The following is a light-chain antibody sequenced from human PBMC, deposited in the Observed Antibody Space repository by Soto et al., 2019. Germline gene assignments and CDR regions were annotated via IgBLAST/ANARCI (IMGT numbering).Light chain of an antibody. V-gene: IGKV1-39*01. J-gene: IGKJ4*01. Sequence: DIQMTQSPSSLSASVVDRVTITCRASQSISSYLNWYQQKPGKAPKLLIYAASSLQSGVPSRFSGSGSGTDFTLTINSLQPEDFATYHCQKTYNTPLNFGGGTKVDIK. CDR3: QKTYNTPLN. CDR2: AAS. CDR1: QSISSY.